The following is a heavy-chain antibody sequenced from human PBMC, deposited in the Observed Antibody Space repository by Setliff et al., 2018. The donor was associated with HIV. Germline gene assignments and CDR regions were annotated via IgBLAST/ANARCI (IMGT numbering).Heavy chain of an antibody. CDR1: GFTFEKYW. V-gene: IGHV3-74*01. J-gene: IGHJ4*02. CDR2: VNSDGSSK. CDR3: HSGYDTEEQSYFDY. D-gene: IGHD5-12*01. Sequence: GGSLRLSCAASGFTFEKYWMHWVRQAPGKGLVWVSRVNSDGSSKTYADSVKGRFTISRDNAKNTLYLQMNSLRVEDTGVYYCHSGYDTEEQSYFDYWGQGTLVTVSS.